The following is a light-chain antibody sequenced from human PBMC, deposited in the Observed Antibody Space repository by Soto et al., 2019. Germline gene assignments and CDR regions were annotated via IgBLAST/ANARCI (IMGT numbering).Light chain of an antibody. CDR3: CSYAGGNYV. V-gene: IGLV2-11*01. CDR1: SSDVGGYNY. CDR2: DVS. Sequence: QSALTQPRSVSGSPGQSVTISCTGTSSDVGGYNYVSWYQQHPGKAPKVMIYDVSKRPSGVPDRFSGSKSGNTASLTISGLQAEDESDYYCCSYAGGNYVFGTGTKVTVL. J-gene: IGLJ1*01.